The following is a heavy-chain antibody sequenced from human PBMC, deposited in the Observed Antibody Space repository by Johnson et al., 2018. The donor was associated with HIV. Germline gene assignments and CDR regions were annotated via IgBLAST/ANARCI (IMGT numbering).Heavy chain of an antibody. CDR1: GFTFSNYG. V-gene: IGHV3-33*06. Sequence: QVQLVESGGGVVQPGRSLRLSCAASGFTFSNYGMHWVRQAPGKGLEWVAVIWYDGSNKYYADSVKGRFTISRDNSKNTLYVQMNSLRAEDTSVYYCANDLEHILTLAFDIWGQGTMFIVSS. CDR2: IWYDGSNK. J-gene: IGHJ3*02. D-gene: IGHD2-21*01. CDR3: ANDLEHILTLAFDI.